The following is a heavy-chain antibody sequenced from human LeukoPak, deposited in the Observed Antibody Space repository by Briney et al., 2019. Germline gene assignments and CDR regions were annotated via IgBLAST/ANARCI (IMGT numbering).Heavy chain of an antibody. CDR2: IGGSGGST. V-gene: IGHV3-23*01. CDR1: GFTFSSYA. Sequence: GGSLRLSCAASGFTFSSYAMSWVRQAPGKGLEWVSAIGGSGGSTYYADSVKGRFTISRDNSRNTLYLQMSSLRGEDTAVYYCARGDSSGYYHYFDYWGQGALVTVSS. J-gene: IGHJ4*02. D-gene: IGHD3-22*01. CDR3: ARGDSSGYYHYFDY.